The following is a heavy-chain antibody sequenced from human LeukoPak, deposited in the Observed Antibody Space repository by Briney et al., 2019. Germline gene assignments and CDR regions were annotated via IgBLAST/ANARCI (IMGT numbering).Heavy chain of an antibody. V-gene: IGHV4-38-2*02. D-gene: IGHD1-26*01. CDR3: ARLKGGSYRIKPSFDY. CDR1: GYSISSGYY. CDR2: IYHSGST. J-gene: IGHJ4*02. Sequence: SETLSLTCTVSGYSISSGYYWGWIRQPPGKGLEWIGSIYHSGSTYYNPSLKSRVTISVDTSKNQFSLKLSSVTAADTAVYYCARLKGGSYRIKPSFDYWGQGTLVTVSS.